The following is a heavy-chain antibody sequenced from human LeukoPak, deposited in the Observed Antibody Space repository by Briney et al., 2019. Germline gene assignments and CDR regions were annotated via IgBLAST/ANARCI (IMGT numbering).Heavy chain of an antibody. V-gene: IGHV3-74*01. D-gene: IGHD3-22*01. CDR2: INGDGSTT. CDR3: ARPRQGDSSAYRPFDY. Sequence: GGSLRLSCAASGFTFSTYWMYWVRQAPGEGLLWVSHINGDGSTTTYADSVKGRFTVSRDNAKDTLHLQMNSLRAEDTAVYYCARPRQGDSSAYRPFDYWGQGTLVTVSS. J-gene: IGHJ4*02. CDR1: GFTFSTYW.